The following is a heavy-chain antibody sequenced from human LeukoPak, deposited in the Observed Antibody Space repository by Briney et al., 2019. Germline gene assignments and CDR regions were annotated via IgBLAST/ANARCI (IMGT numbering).Heavy chain of an antibody. Sequence: SETLSLTCTVSVGSINNHYWSWIRQPSARGLEWIGYIYYRRSTNYNPSLKSRVTFSVDTSKNQFSLKLNSVTAADTAVYYCARGGDYGDLRYFDYWGQGTLVTVSS. J-gene: IGHJ4*02. CDR2: IYYRRST. CDR1: VGSINNHY. V-gene: IGHV4-59*11. D-gene: IGHD4-17*01. CDR3: ARGGDYGDLRYFDY.